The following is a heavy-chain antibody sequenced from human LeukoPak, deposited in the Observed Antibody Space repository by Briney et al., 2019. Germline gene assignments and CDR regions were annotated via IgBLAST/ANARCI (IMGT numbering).Heavy chain of an antibody. J-gene: IGHJ4*02. CDR3: TSITPAGYLHY. V-gene: IGHV3-15*01. CDR2: IKSKTDGGTT. D-gene: IGHD6-13*01. Sequence: GGSLRLSCASSGFTFSNAWMSWVRQAPGKGLEWVGRIKSKTDGGTTDYAAPVKGRFTISRDDSKNTLYLQMNSLKTEDTAVYYCTSITPAGYLHYWGQGTLVTVSS. CDR1: GFTFSNAW.